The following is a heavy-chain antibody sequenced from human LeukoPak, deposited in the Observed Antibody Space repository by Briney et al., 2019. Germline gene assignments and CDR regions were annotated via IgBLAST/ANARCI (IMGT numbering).Heavy chain of an antibody. CDR1: GFTFSSYW. Sequence: GGSLRLSCAVSGFTFSSYWTSWVRQAAGKGLEWVANIKEDGTEKYYVDSVKGRFTISRDNAKNSLYLQMNSLRAEDTAVYYCASQFWWAAVAGTALDYWGQGALVTVSS. V-gene: IGHV3-7*05. J-gene: IGHJ4*02. CDR2: IKEDGTEK. D-gene: IGHD6-19*01. CDR3: ASQFWWAAVAGTALDY.